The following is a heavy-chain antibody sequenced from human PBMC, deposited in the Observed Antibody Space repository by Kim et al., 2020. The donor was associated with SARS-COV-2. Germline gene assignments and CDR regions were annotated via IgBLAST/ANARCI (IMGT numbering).Heavy chain of an antibody. D-gene: IGHD6-19*01. J-gene: IGHJ4*02. V-gene: IGHV3-21*01. CDR3: AISGSVIY. CDR2: SSSYN. Sequence: SSSYNYYADSVKGRFTIARDNAKNSLYLQMNSLRAEDTAVYYWAISGSVIYWGQGTLVTVSS.